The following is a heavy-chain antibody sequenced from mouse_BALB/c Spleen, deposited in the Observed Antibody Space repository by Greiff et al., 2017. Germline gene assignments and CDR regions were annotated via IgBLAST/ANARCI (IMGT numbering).Heavy chain of an antibody. J-gene: IGHJ3*01. Sequence: VKLQQSGAELVRPGTSVKVSCKASGYAFTNYLIEWVKQRPGQGLEWIGVINPGSGGTNYNEKFKGKATLTADKSSSTAYMQLSSLTSDDSAVYFCARWGSGYWGQGTLVTVSA. CDR3: ARWGSGY. CDR2: INPGSGGT. CDR1: GYAFTNYL. D-gene: IGHD3-1*01. V-gene: IGHV1-54*01.